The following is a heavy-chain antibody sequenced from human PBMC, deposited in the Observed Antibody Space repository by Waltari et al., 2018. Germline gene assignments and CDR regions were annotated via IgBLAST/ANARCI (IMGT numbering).Heavy chain of an antibody. CDR2: IYSGGST. CDR3: ARAPTARMTTVLGIDH. CDR1: GFTFSSYA. J-gene: IGHJ4*02. Sequence: EVQLLESGGGLVQPGGSLRLSCAASGFTFSSYAMSWVRQAPGKGLEWVSVIYSGGSTSYAQKFQGRVTMTRDTSTSTVYMELSSLRSEDTAVYYCARAPTARMTTVLGIDHWGQGTLVTVSS. V-gene: IGHV3-23*03. D-gene: IGHD4-17*01.